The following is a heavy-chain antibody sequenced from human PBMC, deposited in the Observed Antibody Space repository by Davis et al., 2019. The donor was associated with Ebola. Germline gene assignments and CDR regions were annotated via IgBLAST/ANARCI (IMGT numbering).Heavy chain of an antibody. Sequence: GGSLRLSCAASGFSFYSYGMHWVRQVPGKGLEWMAFIRYDGSKKFFADSVKGRFTISRDDSKNMLWLQMNSLRGEDTAIYYCAKDWLCGAGVCNSDYYYYGMDVWGKGTTVTVSS. V-gene: IGHV3-30*02. CDR1: GFSFYSYG. CDR3: AKDWLCGAGVCNSDYYYYGMDV. CDR2: IRYDGSKK. D-gene: IGHD2-21*02. J-gene: IGHJ6*04.